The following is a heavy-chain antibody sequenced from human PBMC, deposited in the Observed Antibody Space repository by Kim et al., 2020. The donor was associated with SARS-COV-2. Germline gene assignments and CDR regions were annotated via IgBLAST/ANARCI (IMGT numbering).Heavy chain of an antibody. J-gene: IGHJ4*02. D-gene: IGHD3-16*01. CDR2: IREDGNEK. CDR3: TRSGGSDLDY. CDR1: GFPFSNYW. V-gene: IGHV3-7*01. Sequence: GGSLRLSCVASGFPFSNYWMSWVRQTPGKGLEWVANIREDGNEKYYVDSVNGRFTISRDNAKNSLYLQMNSLRAEDTAAYHCTRSGGSDLDYWGQGALVTVSS.